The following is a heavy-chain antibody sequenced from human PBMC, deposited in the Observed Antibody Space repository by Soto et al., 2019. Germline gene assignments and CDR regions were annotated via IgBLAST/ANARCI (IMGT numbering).Heavy chain of an antibody. CDR3: ASLGGSGGSSISGSWSDR. D-gene: IGHD2-15*01. CDR1: GYSFTSYW. Sequence: WESLQISCKGSGYSFTSYWISWVRQIPGKGLEWMGRIDPAESYTNYSPSFQGHVTISADKSISTAYLPWSSLKASDTAMYYCASLGGSGGSSISGSWSDRWHQRSLVTVSS. V-gene: IGHV5-10-1*01. CDR2: IDPAESYT. J-gene: IGHJ5*02.